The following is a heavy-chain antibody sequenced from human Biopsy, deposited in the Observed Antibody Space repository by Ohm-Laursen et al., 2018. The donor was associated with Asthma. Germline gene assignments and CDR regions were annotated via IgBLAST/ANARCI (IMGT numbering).Heavy chain of an antibody. D-gene: IGHD3-10*01. J-gene: IGHJ4*02. CDR2: IFPGDSDT. CDR3: ARFAYGSGSFFDV. V-gene: IGHV5-51*01. CDR1: EYMFTSYW. Sequence: ESLQLSCKASEYMFTSYWIGWARQMPGKGLEWMGIIFPGDSDTIYSPYFPGQVPISADKSITTAYLQWRSLKASDSAIYYWARFAYGSGSFFDVWGQGTLVTVAS.